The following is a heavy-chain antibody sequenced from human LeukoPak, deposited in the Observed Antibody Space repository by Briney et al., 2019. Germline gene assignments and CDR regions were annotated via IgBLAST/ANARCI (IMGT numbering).Heavy chain of an antibody. CDR3: ARESPQWLVRGDAFDI. V-gene: IGHV4-4*07. CDR1: GGSISSYY. Sequence: SETLSLTCTVSGGSISSYYWSWIRQPAGKGLEWIGRIYTSGSTNYNPSLKSRVTMSVDTSKNQFSLKLSSVTAADTAVYYCARESPQWLVRGDAFDIWGQGTMVTASS. CDR2: IYTSGST. D-gene: IGHD6-19*01. J-gene: IGHJ3*02.